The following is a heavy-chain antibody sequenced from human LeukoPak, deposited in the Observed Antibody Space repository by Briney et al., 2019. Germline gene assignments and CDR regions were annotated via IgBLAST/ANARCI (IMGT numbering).Heavy chain of an antibody. CDR3: ARLRRNSERSVYYYYYDY. CDR2: ISVGSNYI. D-gene: IGHD3-22*01. Sequence: PGGSLRLSCAASGFTVSSNFMSWVRRAPGKGLEWVSSISVGSNYIYYADSVRGRFSISRDDARNSLYLQMDSLRGGDTAVYYCARLRRNSERSVYYYYYDYGGQGTLVTVSS. V-gene: IGHV3-21*01. CDR1: GFTVSSNF. J-gene: IGHJ4*02.